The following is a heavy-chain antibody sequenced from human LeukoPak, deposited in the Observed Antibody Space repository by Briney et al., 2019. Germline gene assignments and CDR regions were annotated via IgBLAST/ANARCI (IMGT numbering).Heavy chain of an antibody. CDR3: AKDVRIVVVSAAGGFDT. CDR1: GFTFSSYS. Sequence: GGSLRLPCAASGFTFSSYSMSWVRQAPGKGLEWVSAISGSGINTCYADSVKGRFTISRDNSKNTLHLQMNSLRAEDTAVYYCAKDVRIVVVSAAGGFDTWGQRTLVTVSS. J-gene: IGHJ4*02. D-gene: IGHD2-2*01. V-gene: IGHV3-23*01. CDR2: ISGSGINT.